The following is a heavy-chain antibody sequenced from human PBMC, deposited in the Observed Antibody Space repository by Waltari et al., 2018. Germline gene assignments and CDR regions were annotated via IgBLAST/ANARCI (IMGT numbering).Heavy chain of an antibody. J-gene: IGHJ6*02. D-gene: IGHD5-12*01. CDR3: ARVRGNSGYEHYYYGMDV. CDR1: GGTFSSSA. Sequence: QVQLVQSGAEVTKPGSSVKVSCKASGGTFSSSAISWVRQAPGKGLEWMVRIIPIFGTANYAQKCQGRVTITADESTSRAYMELSSLRSEDTAVYYCARVRGNSGYEHYYYGMDVWGQGTTVTVSS. CDR2: IIPIFGTA. V-gene: IGHV1-69*15.